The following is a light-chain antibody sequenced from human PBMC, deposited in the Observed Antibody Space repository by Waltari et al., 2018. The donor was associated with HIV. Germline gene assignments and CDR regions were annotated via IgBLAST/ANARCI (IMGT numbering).Light chain of an antibody. CDR1: HSKIGAGYA. J-gene: IGLJ1*01. V-gene: IGLV1-40*01. Sequence: QSVLTQPPSVSGAPGQRVTISCTRSHSKIGAGYAVHWYQQLPGTAPKLLIYDNTNRPSGVPDRISGSKSGTSASLAITGLQAEDEADYYCQSYDSSLSGYVFGTGTKVTVL. CDR3: QSYDSSLSGYV. CDR2: DNT.